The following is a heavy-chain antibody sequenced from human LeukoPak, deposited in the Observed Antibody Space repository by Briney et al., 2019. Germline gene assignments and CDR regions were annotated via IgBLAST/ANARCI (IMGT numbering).Heavy chain of an antibody. D-gene: IGHD2-2*02. CDR1: GFTFSDYY. CDR3: ARDRVPAAILPYYGMDV. Sequence: GGSLRLSCAASGFTFSDYYMSWIRQAPGKGLEWVSYISSSGSTIYYADSVKGRVTISRDNAKNSLYLQMSSLRAEDTAVYYCARDRVPAAILPYYGMDVWGQGTTVTVSS. CDR2: ISSSGSTI. V-gene: IGHV3-11*01. J-gene: IGHJ6*02.